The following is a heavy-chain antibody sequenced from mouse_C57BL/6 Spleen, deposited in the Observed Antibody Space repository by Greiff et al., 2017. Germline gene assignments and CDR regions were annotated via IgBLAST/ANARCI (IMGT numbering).Heavy chain of an antibody. CDR3: AREDDGYYFSLGY. CDR1: GYAFSSSW. V-gene: IGHV1-82*01. CDR2: IYPGDGDT. Sequence: VKLQESGPELVKPGASVKISCKASGYAFSSSWMNWVKQRPGKGLEWIGRIYPGDGDTTYNGKFKGKATLTADKSSSTAYMQLSSLTSEDSAVYFCAREDDGYYFSLGYWGQGTTLTVSS. D-gene: IGHD2-3*01. J-gene: IGHJ2*01.